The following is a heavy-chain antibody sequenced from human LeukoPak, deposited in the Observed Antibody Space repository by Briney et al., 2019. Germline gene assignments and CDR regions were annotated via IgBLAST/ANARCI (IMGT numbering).Heavy chain of an antibody. V-gene: IGHV3-21*01. Sequence: PGGSLRLSCAASGFTFSSYSMNWVRQAPGKGLEWVSSISSSSSYIYYADSVKGRFTISRDNAKNSLYLQMNSLRAEDTAVYYCARASHSYYDFWSGYYPNWGQGTLVTVSS. J-gene: IGHJ4*02. CDR2: ISSSSSYI. CDR1: GFTFSSYS. D-gene: IGHD3-3*01. CDR3: ARASHSYYDFWSGYYPN.